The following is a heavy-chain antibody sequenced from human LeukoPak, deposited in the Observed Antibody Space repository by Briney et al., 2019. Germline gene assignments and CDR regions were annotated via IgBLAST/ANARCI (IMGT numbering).Heavy chain of an antibody. D-gene: IGHD5-18*01. CDR3: AKDQLTGGYNYGYGTFDI. J-gene: IGHJ3*02. V-gene: IGHV3-23*01. CDR1: GFTFSTYA. Sequence: GGSLRLSCAASGFTFSTYAMSWVRQAPGKGLEWVSIISGRDGYTHYADAVKGRSTISRDNSKNTLYLQMNSLRAEDTAVYYCAKDQLTGGYNYGYGTFDIWGQGTMVTVSS. CDR2: ISGRDGYT.